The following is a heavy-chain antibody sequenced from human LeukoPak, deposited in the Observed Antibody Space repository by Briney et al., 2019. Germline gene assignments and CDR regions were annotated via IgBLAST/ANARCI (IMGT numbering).Heavy chain of an antibody. Sequence: ASVKVSCTASGGTFSSYAISWVRQAPGQGLEWMGGIIPIFGTANYAQKFQGRVTITADESTSTAYMELSSLRSEDTAVYYCARDGNHGVEMALRIHMDVWGQGTTVTVSS. CDR1: GGTFSSYA. J-gene: IGHJ6*02. D-gene: IGHD5-24*01. CDR2: IIPIFGTA. V-gene: IGHV1-69*01. CDR3: ARDGNHGVEMALRIHMDV.